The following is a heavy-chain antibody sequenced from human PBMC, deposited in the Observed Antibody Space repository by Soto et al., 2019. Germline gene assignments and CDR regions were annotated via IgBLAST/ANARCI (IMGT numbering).Heavy chain of an antibody. D-gene: IGHD1-1*01. J-gene: IGHJ3*02. Sequence: PSETLSLTCAVYGGFVSSGSYYWSWIRQPPGKGLEWIGEMSHSGGTHFNPSLKSRVTISVDTSKNQFSLMMSSVTAVDTALYYCARVERGTATTVVDAFDIWGPGTMVTVSS. CDR3: ARVERGTATTVVDAFDI. V-gene: IGHV4-61*01. CDR1: GGFVSSGSYY. CDR2: MSHSGGT.